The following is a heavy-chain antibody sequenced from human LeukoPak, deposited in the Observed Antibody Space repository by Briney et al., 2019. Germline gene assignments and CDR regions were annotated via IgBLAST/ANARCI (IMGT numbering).Heavy chain of an antibody. CDR2: INSDGSST. CDR1: GFTFSSYW. CDR3: ARGYDSSGP. J-gene: IGHJ5*02. V-gene: IGHV3-74*01. D-gene: IGHD3-22*01. Sequence: AGSLTLSCTASGFTFSSYWMHWIRQAPGKALVWVSRINSDGSSTSYADSVKGRFTISRDNAKNTLYLQMNRLRAEDTAVYYCARGYDSSGPWGQGTLVTVSS.